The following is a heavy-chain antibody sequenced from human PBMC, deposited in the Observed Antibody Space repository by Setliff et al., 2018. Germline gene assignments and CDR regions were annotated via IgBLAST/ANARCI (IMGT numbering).Heavy chain of an antibody. V-gene: IGHV3-74*03. J-gene: IGHJ6*02. CDR1: GFTFSSYW. D-gene: IGHD3-9*01. CDR2: VNDDGSSA. CDR3: ARAYYDILTGYPIYYYYGMDV. Sequence: GGSLRLSCAASGFTFSSYWMHWVRQDPGKGLVWVSRVNDDGSSAMYADSVKGRFTMSRDNAKNTLYLQMNSLRAEDTAVYYCARAYYDILTGYPIYYYYGMDVWGQGTTVTVSS.